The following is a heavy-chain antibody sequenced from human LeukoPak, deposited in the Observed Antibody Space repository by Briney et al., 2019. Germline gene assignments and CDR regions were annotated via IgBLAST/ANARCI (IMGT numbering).Heavy chain of an antibody. J-gene: IGHJ4*02. CDR3: ARDDPDYDFWSGCPTFDY. V-gene: IGHV3-7*01. CDR2: IKQDGSEK. Sequence: PGGSLRLSCAASGFTFSSYWMSWVRQAPGKGLEWLANIKQDGSEKYYVDSVKGRFTISRDNAKNSLYLQMNSLRAEDTAVYYCARDDPDYDFWSGCPTFDYWGQGTLVTVSS. CDR1: GFTFSSYW. D-gene: IGHD3-3*01.